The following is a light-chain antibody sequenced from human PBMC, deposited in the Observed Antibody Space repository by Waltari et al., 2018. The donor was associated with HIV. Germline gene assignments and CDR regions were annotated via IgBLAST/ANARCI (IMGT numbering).Light chain of an antibody. V-gene: IGLV2-23*02. J-gene: IGLJ1*01. CDR1: SSNVGNYDL. CDR2: SVN. CDR3: CSYSDRRIYV. Sequence: QSALTQPASVSGSLGQSITISCTGTSSNVGNYDLFFWYQQNPGKAPKTLIYSVNNRPQGASNRSSGSKSGNTASLTISGLQAEDEADYYCCSYSDRRIYVFGSGTRVSAL.